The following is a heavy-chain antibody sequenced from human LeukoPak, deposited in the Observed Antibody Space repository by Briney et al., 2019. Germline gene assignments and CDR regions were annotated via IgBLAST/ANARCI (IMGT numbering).Heavy chain of an antibody. CDR1: GGSISSNAYY. J-gene: IGHJ4*02. Sequence: SETLSLTCTVSGGSISSNAYYWAWIRQPPGKGLEWIGSIYSSVSTYYNPSLKSRVTISVDTSKNQFSLRLSSVTAADTALYYCAYSGSYGHLGYWGQGIPVTVS. CDR3: AYSGSYGHLGY. D-gene: IGHD1-26*01. V-gene: IGHV4-39*01. CDR2: IYSSVST.